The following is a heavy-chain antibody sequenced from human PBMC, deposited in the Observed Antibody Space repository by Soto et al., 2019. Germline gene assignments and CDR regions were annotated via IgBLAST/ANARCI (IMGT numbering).Heavy chain of an antibody. J-gene: IGHJ5*02. CDR2: IYYSGST. CDR3: ARLCWVVAATFGWFDP. Sequence: RSETLSLTFTVSGGSISSGDYYWSWIRQPPGKGLEWIGYIYYSGSTYYNQSLKSRVTISVDTSKNQFSLKLSSVTAADKAVYYCARLCWVVAATFGWFDPWGQGTLVTVSS. D-gene: IGHD2-15*01. V-gene: IGHV4-30-4*08. CDR1: GGSISSGDYY.